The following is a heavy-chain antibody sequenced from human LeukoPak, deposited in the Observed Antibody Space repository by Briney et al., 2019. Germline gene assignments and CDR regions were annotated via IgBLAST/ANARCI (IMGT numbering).Heavy chain of an antibody. D-gene: IGHD6-19*01. CDR2: INACNGNT. V-gene: IGHV1-3*01. J-gene: IGHJ4*02. CDR3: ARDLGGQWLF. Sequence: ASVKVSCKASGYTFTSYAMHWVRQAPGQRLEWMGWINACNGNTKYSQKFQGRVTITRDTSASTAYMELSSLRSEDTAVYYCARDLGGQWLFWGQGTLVTVSS. CDR1: GYTFTSYA.